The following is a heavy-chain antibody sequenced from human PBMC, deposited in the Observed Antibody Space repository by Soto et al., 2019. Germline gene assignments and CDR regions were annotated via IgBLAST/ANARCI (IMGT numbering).Heavy chain of an antibody. V-gene: IGHV1-69*06. CDR1: GGTFSSYA. D-gene: IGHD6-6*01. Sequence: SVKVSCKASGGTFSSYAISWVRQAPGQGLEWMGGIIPIFGTANYAQKFQGRVTIAADKSTSTAYMELSSLRSEDTAVYYRAREAWGSSRSQENWFDPWGQGTLVTVSS. CDR3: AREAWGSSRSQENWFDP. J-gene: IGHJ5*02. CDR2: IIPIFGTA.